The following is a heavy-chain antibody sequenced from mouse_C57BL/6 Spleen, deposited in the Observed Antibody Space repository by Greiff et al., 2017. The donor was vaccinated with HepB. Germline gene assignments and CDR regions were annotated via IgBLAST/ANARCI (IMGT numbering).Heavy chain of an antibody. Sequence: VQLQQSGPELVKPGASVKISCKASGYAFSSSWMNWVKQRPGKGLEWIGRIYPGDGDTNYNGKFKGKATLTADKSSSPAYMQLSSLTSEDSAVYICARDSSGYFDYWGQGTTLTVSS. D-gene: IGHD3-2*02. J-gene: IGHJ2*01. CDR2: IYPGDGDT. V-gene: IGHV1-82*01. CDR3: ARDSSGYFDY. CDR1: GYAFSSSW.